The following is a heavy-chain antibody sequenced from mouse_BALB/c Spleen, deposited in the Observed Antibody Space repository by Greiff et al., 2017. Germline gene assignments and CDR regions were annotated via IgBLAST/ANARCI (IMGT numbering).Heavy chain of an antibody. J-gene: IGHJ2*01. CDR2: ISSGGSYT. D-gene: IGHD1-1*01. CDR3: ARDSYYGSSYFDY. Sequence: EVKVVESGGGLVKPGGSLKLSCAASGFTFSSYAMSWVRQSPEKRLEWVAEISSGGSYTYYPDTVTGRFTISRDNAKNTLYLEMSSLRSEDTAMYYCARDSYYGSSYFDYWGQGTTLTVSS. V-gene: IGHV5-9-4*01. CDR1: GFTFSSYA.